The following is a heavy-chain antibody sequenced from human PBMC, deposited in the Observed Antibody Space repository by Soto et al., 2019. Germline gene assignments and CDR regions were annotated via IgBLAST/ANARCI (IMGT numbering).Heavy chain of an antibody. CDR3: ARHTPAISISDH. D-gene: IGHD2-15*01. Sequence: SETLSLTCAVYGGSFSGYYWSWIRQPPGKGLEWIGYIHYTGSTYYHNPSLKSRVTISVDTSKNQFSLKLSSVTAADTAVYYCARHTPAISISDHWGQGTLVTVSS. V-gene: IGHV4-34*01. CDR1: GGSFSGYY. J-gene: IGHJ4*02. CDR2: IHYTGST.